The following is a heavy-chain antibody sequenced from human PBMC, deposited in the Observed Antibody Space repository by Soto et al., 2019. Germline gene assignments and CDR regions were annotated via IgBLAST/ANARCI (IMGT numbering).Heavy chain of an antibody. CDR2: IYHSGST. CDR3: ARDYYDSSGYPDNDAFDI. Sequence: XETLSLTFAVAGISISSSNWWSWVSQPPVKGLEWIGEIYHSGSTNYNPSLKSRVTISVDKSKNRFSLKLSSVTAADTAVYYCARDYYDSSGYPDNDAFDIWGQGTMVTVSS. V-gene: IGHV4-4*02. J-gene: IGHJ3*02. CDR1: GISISSSNW. D-gene: IGHD3-22*01.